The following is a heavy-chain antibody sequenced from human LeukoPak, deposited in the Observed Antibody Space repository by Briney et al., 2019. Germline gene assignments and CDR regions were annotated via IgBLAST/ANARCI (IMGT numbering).Heavy chain of an antibody. CDR3: ARHVSTNTGYFDY. CDR1: GGSISSNSYY. D-gene: IGHD5-24*01. V-gene: IGHV4-39*01. CDR2: AYYTGST. J-gene: IGHJ4*02. Sequence: PSETLSLTCTVSGGSISSNSYYWGWIRQPPGKGLEWIGSAYYTGSTYYNPSPQSRVTIYIDTSRDQLSLDLRSVTAADTALYYCARHVSTNTGYFDYCGQGTLVTVSS.